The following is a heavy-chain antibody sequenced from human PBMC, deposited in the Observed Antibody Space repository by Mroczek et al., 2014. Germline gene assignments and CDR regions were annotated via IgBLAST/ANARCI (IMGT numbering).Heavy chain of an antibody. CDR3: ARALDYCSSTSCYISQEANWFDP. J-gene: IGHJ5*02. CDR1: GFTFSSYW. Sequence: VQLQESGGGVSSAWGVPSRLSCAASGFTFSSYWMHWVRQAPGKGLVWVSRINSDGSSTSYADSVKGRFTISRDNAKNTLYLQMNSLRAEDTAVYYCARALDYCSSTSCYISQEANWFDPWGQGTLVTVSS. CDR2: INSDGSST. D-gene: IGHD2-2*02. V-gene: IGHV3-74*01.